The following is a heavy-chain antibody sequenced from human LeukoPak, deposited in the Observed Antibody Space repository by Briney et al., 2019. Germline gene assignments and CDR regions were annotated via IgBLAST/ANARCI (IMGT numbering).Heavy chain of an antibody. J-gene: IGHJ3*01. D-gene: IGHD2-15*01. Sequence: GGSLRLSCAASGFTFTNYAMSWVRQAPGKGLEWVSRISGSGGKTYYTDSVKGQFTISRDNSKNTLYVQMNSLRAEDTAVYYCAKDGGSFCSGGSCSPDDGFGLWGQGTMVTVSS. CDR3: AKDGGSFCSGGSCSPDDGFGL. CDR2: ISGSGGKT. CDR1: GFTFTNYA. V-gene: IGHV3-23*01.